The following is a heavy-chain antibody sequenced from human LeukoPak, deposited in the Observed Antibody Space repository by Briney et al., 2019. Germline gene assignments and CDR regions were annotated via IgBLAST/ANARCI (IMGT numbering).Heavy chain of an antibody. D-gene: IGHD3-9*01. CDR1: GFTFSSYS. CDR2: ISSSSSYI. J-gene: IGHJ4*02. Sequence: GGSLRLSCAASGFTFSSYSMNWVRQAPGKGLEWVSSISSSSSYIYYADSVKGRFTISRDNAKNSLYLQMNSLRAEDTAVYYCARELSHYDILTGYYKGITSDYWGQGTLVTVSS. CDR3: ARELSHYDILTGYYKGITSDY. V-gene: IGHV3-21*01.